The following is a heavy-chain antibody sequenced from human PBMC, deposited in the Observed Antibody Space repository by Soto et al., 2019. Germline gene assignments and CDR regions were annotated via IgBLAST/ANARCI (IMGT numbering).Heavy chain of an antibody. CDR3: ARGGGYYGSGAYYRGYFDH. J-gene: IGHJ4*02. D-gene: IGHD3-10*01. Sequence: GASVKVSCKASGYSFANYTIHWVRQAPGQGLEWMGWLNPDTASTKFSPKFQGRVIITRDKSANTAFMQLTSLTSEDTALHYCARGGGYYGSGAYYRGYFDHWGLGTLVTVSS. V-gene: IGHV1-3*01. CDR1: GYSFANYT. CDR2: LNPDTAST.